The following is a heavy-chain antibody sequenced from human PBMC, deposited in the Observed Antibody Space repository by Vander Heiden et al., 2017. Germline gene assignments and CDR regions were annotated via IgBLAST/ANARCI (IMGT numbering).Heavy chain of an antibody. CDR3: ARTLALYDFWSGDPGEDYYYGMDV. CDR2: IYYSGST. V-gene: IGHV4-39*01. Sequence: QLQLQESGPGLVKPSETLSLTCTVSGGSISSSSYYWGWIRQPPGKGLEWIGSIYYSGSTYYNPSLKSRVTISVDTAKNQFSLKLSSVTAADTAVYYCARTLALYDFWSGDPGEDYYYGMDVWGQGTTVTVSS. J-gene: IGHJ6*02. CDR1: GGSISSSSYY. D-gene: IGHD3-3*01.